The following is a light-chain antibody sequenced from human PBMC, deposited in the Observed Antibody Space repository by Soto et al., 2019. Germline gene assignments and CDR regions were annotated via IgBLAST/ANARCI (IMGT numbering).Light chain of an antibody. CDR2: GAS. J-gene: IGKJ5*01. V-gene: IGKV3-11*01. CDR3: QHHSNRPPIT. Sequence: EIVMTQSPATLSVSPGERATLSCRASQSVNSNYLAWYQQRPGQAPRLPIYGASSRATGIPDRFSGSGSGTDFTLTISCLEPEDFAVYYCQHHSNRPPITFGQGTRLEIK. CDR1: QSVNSNY.